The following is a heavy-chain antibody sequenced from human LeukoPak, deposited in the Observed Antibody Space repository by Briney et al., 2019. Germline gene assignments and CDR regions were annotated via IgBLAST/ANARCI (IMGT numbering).Heavy chain of an antibody. Sequence: SVKVSCKAPGGSFGRYAVSWVRQAPGQGLEWMGGIVPILGTANYAQKFQGRVTITADDSTGTAYMELTSLRSADAAVYYCARSQGYSYGSSYWGQGTLVTVSS. J-gene: IGHJ4*02. D-gene: IGHD5-18*01. CDR3: ARSQGYSYGSSY. CDR2: IVPILGTA. V-gene: IGHV1-69*13. CDR1: GGSFGRYA.